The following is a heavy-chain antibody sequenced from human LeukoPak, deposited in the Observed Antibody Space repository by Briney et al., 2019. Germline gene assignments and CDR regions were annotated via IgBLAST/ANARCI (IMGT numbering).Heavy chain of an antibody. J-gene: IGHJ4*02. CDR1: GFTFSSYA. Sequence: AGGSLRLSCAASGFTFSSYAMSWVRQAPGKGLEWVSAISGSGGSTYYADSVNGRFTISGDYSKNTLYLQMNSLRAEDTAVYYCAKPYSSAYLGYFDYWGQGTLVTVSS. CDR3: AKPYSSAYLGYFDY. D-gene: IGHD3-22*01. CDR2: ISGSGGST. V-gene: IGHV3-23*01.